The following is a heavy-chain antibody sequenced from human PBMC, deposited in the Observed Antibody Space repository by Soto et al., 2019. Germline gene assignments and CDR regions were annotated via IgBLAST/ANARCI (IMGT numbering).Heavy chain of an antibody. CDR3: AREVILTGYRYGNLDH. CDR2: ISYDGSNK. CDR1: GFTFSHYA. Sequence: GGSLRLSCAASGFTFSHYAMHWVRQAPGKGLEWVAVISYDGSNKYYADSVKGRFAISRDNPKNTLYVQLNSLRAEDTAVYYCAREVILTGYRYGNLDHWGQGTLVTVSS. J-gene: IGHJ4*02. D-gene: IGHD3-9*01. V-gene: IGHV3-30*09.